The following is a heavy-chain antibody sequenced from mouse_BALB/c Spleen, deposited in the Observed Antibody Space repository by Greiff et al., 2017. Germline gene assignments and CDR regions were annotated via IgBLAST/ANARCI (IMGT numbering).Heavy chain of an antibody. J-gene: IGHJ3*01. CDR1: GFPITSGYY. CDR3: AGDQIYDGYYKFAY. V-gene: IGHV12-3*02. CDR2: ITHSGET. Sequence: VKLMESGPGLVKPSQSLFLACSITGFPITSGYYWIWIRQSPGKPLEWMGYITHSGETFYNPSLQSPISITRETSKNQFFLQLNSVTTEDTAMYYCAGDQIYDGYYKFAYWGQGTLVTVSA. D-gene: IGHD2-3*01.